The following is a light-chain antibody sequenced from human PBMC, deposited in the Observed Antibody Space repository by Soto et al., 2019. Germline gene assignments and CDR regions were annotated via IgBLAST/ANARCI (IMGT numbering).Light chain of an antibody. CDR3: QQYGSSPT. V-gene: IGKV3-20*01. CDR1: QSVSSSY. CDR2: DVS. Sequence: EIVLTQSPGTLSLSPGERATLSCRSSQSVSSSYLAWYQQKPGQAPRLLIYDVSSRATGIPDRFSGSGSGTDFTLTISRLEPEDCAVYYCQQYGSSPTFGQGTKGEIK. J-gene: IGKJ1*01.